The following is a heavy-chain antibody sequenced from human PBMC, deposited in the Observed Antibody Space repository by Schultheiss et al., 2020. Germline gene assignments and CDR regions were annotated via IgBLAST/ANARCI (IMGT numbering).Heavy chain of an antibody. D-gene: IGHD1-26*01. J-gene: IGHJ3*02. CDR3: ARDQELFDI. CDR2: IWYDGSNK. CDR1: GFTFSSYG. V-gene: IGHV3-33*08. Sequence: GGSLKLSCAASGFTFSSYGMHWVRQAPGKGLEWVAVIWYDGSNKYYADSVKGRFTISRDNSKNTLYLQMNSLRAEDTAVYYCARDQELFDIWGQGTMVTGSS.